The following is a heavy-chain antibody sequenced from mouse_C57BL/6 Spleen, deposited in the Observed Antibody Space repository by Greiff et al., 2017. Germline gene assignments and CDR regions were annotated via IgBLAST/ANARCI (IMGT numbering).Heavy chain of an antibody. J-gene: IGHJ4*01. CDR3: ARCLYDYDENYYAMDY. D-gene: IGHD2-4*01. CDR2: INPSNGGT. Sequence: VQLQQPGTELVKPGASVKLSCKASGYTFTSYWMHWVKQRPGQGLEWIGNINPSNGGTNYNEKFKSKATLTVDKSSSTAYMQLSSLTSEDSAVYYCARCLYDYDENYYAMDYWGQGTSVTVSS. V-gene: IGHV1-53*01. CDR1: GYTFTSYW.